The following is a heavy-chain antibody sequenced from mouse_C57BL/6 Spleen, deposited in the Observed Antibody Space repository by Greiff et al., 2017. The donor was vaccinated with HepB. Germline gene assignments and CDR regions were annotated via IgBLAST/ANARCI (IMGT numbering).Heavy chain of an antibody. CDR1: GFSFNTYA. J-gene: IGHJ3*01. V-gene: IGHV10-1*01. D-gene: IGHD1-1*01. CDR2: IRSKSNNYAT. CDR3: VRPYYYGSSYVSWFAY. Sequence: EVHLVESGGGLVQPKGSLKLSCAASGFSFNTYAMNWVRQAPGKGLEWVARIRSKSNNYATYYADSVKDRFTISRDDSESMLYLQMNNLKTEDTAMYDGVRPYYYGSSYVSWFAYWGQGTLVTVSA.